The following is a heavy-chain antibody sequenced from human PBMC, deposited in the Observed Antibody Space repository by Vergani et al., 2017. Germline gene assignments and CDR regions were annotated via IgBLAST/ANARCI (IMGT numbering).Heavy chain of an antibody. J-gene: IGHJ6*02. CDR3: AKDGRGVGYYYYYYGMDV. D-gene: IGHD3-16*01. CDR2: ISYDGSNK. CDR1: RFTFSSYG. Sequence: QVQLVESGGGVVQPGRSLRLSCAASRFTFSSYGLHWVRQAPGKGLGWVAVISYDGSNKHYADSVKGLFTIARDNSKNTLYLQMNSLRAEDTAVYYCAKDGRGVGYYYYYYGMDVWGQGTTVTVSS. V-gene: IGHV3-30*18.